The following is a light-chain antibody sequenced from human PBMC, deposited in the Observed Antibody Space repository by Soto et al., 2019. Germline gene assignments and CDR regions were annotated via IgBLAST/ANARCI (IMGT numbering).Light chain of an antibody. Sequence: QSALTQPASVSGSPGQSITISCTGTSSDVGGYNYVSWYQQHPGKAPKLMISEVSNRPSGVSDRFSGPKSGNTASLTISGLQAEDEADYYCSSYTSNNTPVFGGGTQLTVL. V-gene: IGLV2-14*01. CDR2: EVS. CDR1: SSDVGGYNY. CDR3: SSYTSNNTPV. J-gene: IGLJ2*01.